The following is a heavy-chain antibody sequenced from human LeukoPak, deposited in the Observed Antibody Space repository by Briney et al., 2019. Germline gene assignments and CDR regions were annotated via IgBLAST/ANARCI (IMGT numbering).Heavy chain of an antibody. CDR2: IYYSGST. D-gene: IGHD3-10*01. V-gene: IGHV4-30-4*08. Sequence: LRLSCAASGFTFSSYAMSWVRQAPGKGLEWIGYIYYSGSTYYNPSLKSRVTISVDTSKNQFSLKLSSVTAADTAVYYCARALNSIYGSGSPSPYYSDYWGQGTLVTVSS. CDR3: ARALNSIYGSGSPSPYYSDY. CDR1: GFTFSSYA. J-gene: IGHJ4*02.